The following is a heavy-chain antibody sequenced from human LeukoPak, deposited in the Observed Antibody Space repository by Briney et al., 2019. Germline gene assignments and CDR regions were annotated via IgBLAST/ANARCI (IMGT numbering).Heavy chain of an antibody. D-gene: IGHD5-18*01. CDR1: GGTFSSYA. V-gene: IGHV1-8*02. CDR2: MNPNSGNT. J-gene: IGHJ4*02. Sequence: GASVKVSCKASGGTFSSYAINWVRQATGQGLEWMGWMNPNSGNTGYAQKFQGRVTMTRNTSISTAYMELSSLRSEDTAVYYCARGSGYSYANDYWGQGTLVTVSS. CDR3: ARGSGYSYANDY.